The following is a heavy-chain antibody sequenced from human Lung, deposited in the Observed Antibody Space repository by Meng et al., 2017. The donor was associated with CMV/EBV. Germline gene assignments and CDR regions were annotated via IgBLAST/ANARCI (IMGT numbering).Heavy chain of an antibody. CDR3: AKPDFYGGTGDYPY. CDR2: ISFDGLNK. Sequence: GESLKISCAASGFTFSNSAMHWVRQAPGKGLEWVALISFDGLNKHYPDSVKGRFSISRDNSGNTLYLQMNSLRDEDTAVYYCAKPDFYGGTGDYPYWGQGTXVTVSS. CDR1: GFTFSNSA. D-gene: IGHD2-8*02. V-gene: IGHV3-30*04. J-gene: IGHJ4*02.